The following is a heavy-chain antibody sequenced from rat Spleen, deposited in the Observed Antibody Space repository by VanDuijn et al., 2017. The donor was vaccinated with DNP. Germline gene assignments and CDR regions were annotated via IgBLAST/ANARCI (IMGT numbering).Heavy chain of an antibody. CDR1: GFTFSDYA. J-gene: IGHJ2*01. Sequence: EVQLVESGGRLVQPGNSLKLSCAASGFTFSDYAMAWVRQSPKKGLEWVASISNTGGSSDYRDSVKGRFTIFRDDAKSTLYLQMDSLRSEDTATYYCATGPGYCYWGQGVVVTVSS. D-gene: IGHD1-4*01. V-gene: IGHV5S10*01. CDR3: ATGPGYCY. CDR2: ISNTGGSS.